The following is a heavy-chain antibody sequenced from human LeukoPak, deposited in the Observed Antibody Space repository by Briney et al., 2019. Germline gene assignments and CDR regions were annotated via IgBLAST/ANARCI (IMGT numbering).Heavy chain of an antibody. CDR2: IYHSGST. Sequence: PSETLSLTCAVSGYSISSGYYWGWIRQPPGKGLEWIGSIYHSGSTYYNPSLKSRVPISVDTSKNQFSLKLSSVTAADTAVYYCARHGEQQLVLFDYWGQGTLVTVSS. CDR1: GYSISSGYY. V-gene: IGHV4-38-2*01. J-gene: IGHJ4*02. D-gene: IGHD6-13*01. CDR3: ARHGEQQLVLFDY.